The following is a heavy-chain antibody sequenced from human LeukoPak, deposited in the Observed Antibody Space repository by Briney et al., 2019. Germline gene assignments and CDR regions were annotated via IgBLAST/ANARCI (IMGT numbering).Heavy chain of an antibody. V-gene: IGHV3-23*01. J-gene: IGHJ5*02. CDR1: GFIFNDFG. D-gene: IGHD3-22*01. CDR2: ISNDGGGT. CDR3: AKGSSGYFADL. Sequence: GGSLRLSCTASGFIFNDFGLMWVRQAPGKGLEWVSAISNDGGGTTYADFVKGRFTISRDNSKNTLFLQMNSLRAEDTALYYCAKGSSGYFADLWGQGTLVTVSS.